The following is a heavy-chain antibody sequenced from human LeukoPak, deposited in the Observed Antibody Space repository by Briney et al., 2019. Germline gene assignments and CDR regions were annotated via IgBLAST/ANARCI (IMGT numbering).Heavy chain of an antibody. Sequence: KPSETLSLTCTVSGASITSGEFYCSWIRQSPGKGLEWIGYVAYTGSTNYNPSLRSRVTMSLDMSKNQFSLKLSSATAADTAIYYCARDDVWGQGTTVTVSS. CDR1: GASITSGEFY. CDR3: ARDDV. V-gene: IGHV4-30-4*01. CDR2: VAYTGST. J-gene: IGHJ6*02.